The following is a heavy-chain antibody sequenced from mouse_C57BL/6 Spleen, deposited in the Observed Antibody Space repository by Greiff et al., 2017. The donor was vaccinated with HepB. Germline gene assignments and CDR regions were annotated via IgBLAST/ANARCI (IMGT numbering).Heavy chain of an antibody. Sequence: EVQLQQSGAELVRPGASVKLSCTASGFNIKDDYMHWVKQRPEQGLEWIGWIDPANGATEYASKFQGKATITADTSSNTAYLQLSSLTSEDTAVYYCTTVTTVVAHYYAMDYWGQGTSVTVSS. CDR2: IDPANGAT. D-gene: IGHD1-1*01. V-gene: IGHV14-4*01. CDR1: GFNIKDDY. CDR3: TTVTTVVAHYYAMDY. J-gene: IGHJ4*01.